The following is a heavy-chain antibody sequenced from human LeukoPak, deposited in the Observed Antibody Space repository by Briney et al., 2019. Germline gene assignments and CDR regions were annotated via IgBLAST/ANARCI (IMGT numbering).Heavy chain of an antibody. V-gene: IGHV3-9*01. CDR2: ISWNSGSI. D-gene: IGHD6-19*01. Sequence: GGSLRLSCAASGFTFDDYAMHWVRHAPGKGLEWVSGISWNSGSIGYADSEKGRFTISRDNAKNSLYLQMNSLRAEDTALYYCAKDRIAVAGPGAFDIWGQGTMVTVSS. CDR1: GFTFDDYA. J-gene: IGHJ3*02. CDR3: AKDRIAVAGPGAFDI.